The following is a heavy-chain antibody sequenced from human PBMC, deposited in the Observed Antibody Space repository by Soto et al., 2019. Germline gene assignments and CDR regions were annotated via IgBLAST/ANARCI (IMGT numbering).Heavy chain of an antibody. CDR3: ASVRRSKPRGREGDYYYYMDV. J-gene: IGHJ6*03. CDR1: GGTFSSYT. CDR2: IIPILGIA. D-gene: IGHD1-26*01. Sequence: QVQLVQSGAEVKKPGSSVKVSCKASGGTFSSYTISWVRQAPGQGLEWMGRIIPILGIANYAQKFQGRVTITADKSTSTAYMELSRLRSEDTAVYYCASVRRSKPRGREGDYYYYMDVWGKGTTVTVSS. V-gene: IGHV1-69*02.